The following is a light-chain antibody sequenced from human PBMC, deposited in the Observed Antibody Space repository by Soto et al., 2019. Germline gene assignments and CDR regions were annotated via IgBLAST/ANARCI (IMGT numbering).Light chain of an antibody. J-gene: IGKJ4*01. CDR2: ATS. Sequence: DIQMTQSPSSLSASVGDRVTITCRASQDISNSLAWYQQKPGKVPKVLIYATSILQSGVPARFSGSGSGTDFTLTISSLQPEDVATYYCRNYNSAPLTSGGGTKVE. CDR3: RNYNSAPLT. V-gene: IGKV1-27*01. CDR1: QDISNS.